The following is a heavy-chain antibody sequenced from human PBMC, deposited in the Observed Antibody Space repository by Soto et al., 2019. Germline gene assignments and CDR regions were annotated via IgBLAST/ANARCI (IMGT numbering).Heavy chain of an antibody. Sequence: EVQLLESGGGLVQPGGSLRLSCAASGFTFSAYAMSWVRQAPGKGLEWVSAISGTSPSTYYADSVQGRFTISRDISRKTLVLQMNNLRAEDTDVDVCAIRSFGVEYWGQGTQVTVSS. J-gene: IGHJ4*02. D-gene: IGHD3-3*01. CDR1: GFTFSAYA. CDR3: AIRSFGVEY. CDR2: ISGTSPST. V-gene: IGHV3-23*01.